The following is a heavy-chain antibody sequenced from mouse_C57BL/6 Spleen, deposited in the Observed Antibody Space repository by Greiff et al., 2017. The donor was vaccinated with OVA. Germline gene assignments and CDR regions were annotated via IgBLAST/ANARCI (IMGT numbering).Heavy chain of an antibody. J-gene: IGHJ3*01. CDR2: IYPGSGST. D-gene: IGHD2-1*01. CDR3: AREENYPWFAY. CDR1: GYTFTSYW. V-gene: IGHV1-55*01. Sequence: QVQLQQSGAELVKPGASVKMSCKASGYTFTSYWITWVKQRPGQGLEWIGDIYPGSGSTNYNEKFKSKATLTVDTSSSAAYMQLSSLTSEDSAVYYCAREENYPWFAYWGQGTLVTVSA.